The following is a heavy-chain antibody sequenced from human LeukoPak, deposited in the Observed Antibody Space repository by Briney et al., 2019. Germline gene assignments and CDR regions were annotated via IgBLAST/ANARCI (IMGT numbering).Heavy chain of an antibody. J-gene: IGHJ4*02. CDR2: IYPGDSDT. V-gene: IGHV5-51*01. D-gene: IGHD3-9*01. Sequence: GESLKISCKGSGYSFTSYWIGWVRRMPGKGLEWMGIIYPGDSDTRYSPSFQGQVTISADKSISTAYLQWSSLKASDTAMYYCARQERYFDWLFPFDYWGQGTLVTVSS. CDR1: GYSFTSYW. CDR3: ARQERYFDWLFPFDY.